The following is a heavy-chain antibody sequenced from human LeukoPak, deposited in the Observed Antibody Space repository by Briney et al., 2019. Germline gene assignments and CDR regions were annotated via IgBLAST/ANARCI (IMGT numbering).Heavy chain of an antibody. Sequence: SETLSLTCTVSGGSISSYYWSWIRQPPGKGLEWIGYIYTSGSTNYNPSLKSRVPISVDTSKNQCSLKLSSVTAADTAVYYCAGRIAARPGWFDPWGQGTLVTVSS. CDR1: GGSISSYY. D-gene: IGHD6-6*01. CDR2: IYTSGST. J-gene: IGHJ5*02. V-gene: IGHV4-4*09. CDR3: AGRIAARPGWFDP.